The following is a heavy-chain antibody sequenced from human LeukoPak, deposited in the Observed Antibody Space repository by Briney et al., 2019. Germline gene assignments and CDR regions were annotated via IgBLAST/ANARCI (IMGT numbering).Heavy chain of an antibody. CDR3: AKVVRATIFGVVINFDY. J-gene: IGHJ4*02. D-gene: IGHD3-3*01. Sequence: GRSLRLSCAASGFTFSSYAMSWVRQAPGKGLEWVSAISDSGGSTYYADSVKGRFTISRDNSKNTLYLQMNSLRAEDTAVYYCAKVVRATIFGVVINFDYWGQGTLVTVSS. CDR2: ISDSGGST. V-gene: IGHV3-23*01. CDR1: GFTFSSYA.